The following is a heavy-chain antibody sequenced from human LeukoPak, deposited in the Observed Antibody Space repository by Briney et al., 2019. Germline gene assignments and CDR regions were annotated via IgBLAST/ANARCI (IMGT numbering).Heavy chain of an antibody. Sequence: GGSLRLSCAVSGFTVSSNYMSWVRQAPGKGLEWVSYISSSSSTIYYADSVKGRFTLSRDNAKNSLYLQMNSLRAEDTAVYYCASTGRYCTSTSCSNYFHYWGQGTLVTVSS. CDR2: ISSSSSTI. CDR1: GFTVSSNY. J-gene: IGHJ4*02. CDR3: ASTGRYCTSTSCSNYFHY. D-gene: IGHD2-2*01. V-gene: IGHV3-48*04.